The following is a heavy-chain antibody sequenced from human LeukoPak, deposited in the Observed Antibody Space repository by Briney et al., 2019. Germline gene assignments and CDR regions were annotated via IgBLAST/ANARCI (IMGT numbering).Heavy chain of an antibody. CDR1: SGSFSSSSYF. V-gene: IGHV4-39*01. D-gene: IGHD1-1*01. CDR2: INYSGTT. J-gene: IGHJ4*01. CDR3: ARLRGGVQLWGD. Sequence: SETLSLTCAVSSGSFSSSSYFCGWIRQPPGMGLEWIATINYSGTTYYNPSLKSRVTTSVDTSRNQFSLKLNSVTAADTAVYYCARLRGGVQLWGDWGQGALVTVSS.